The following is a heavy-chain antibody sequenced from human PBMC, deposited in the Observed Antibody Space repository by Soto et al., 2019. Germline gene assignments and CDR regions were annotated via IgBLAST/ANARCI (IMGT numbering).Heavy chain of an antibody. J-gene: IGHJ4*02. CDR3: ARRKQEMEQWLVVYYFDD. D-gene: IGHD6-19*01. Sequence: SDTLSLTCTVSGGSISNYYWNWIRQPPGKGLEWIGYIYDSESTNYNPSLKSRVTISVDTSKNQFSLKLSSVTAADTAVYYCARRKQEMEQWLVVYYFDDWGEGTLFT. CDR1: GGSISNYY. CDR2: IYDSEST. V-gene: IGHV4-59*08.